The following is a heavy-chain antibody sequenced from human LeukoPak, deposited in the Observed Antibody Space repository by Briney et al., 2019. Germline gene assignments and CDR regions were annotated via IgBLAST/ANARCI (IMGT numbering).Heavy chain of an antibody. D-gene: IGHD4-17*01. CDR1: GGSFSGYY. Sequence: SETLSLTCAVYGGSFSGYYWSSIRQPPGKGLEWIGEINHSGSTNYNPSLKSRVTISVDTSKNQFSLKLSSVTAADTAVYYCAREGGDYASEPFDYWGQGTLVTVSS. CDR2: INHSGST. V-gene: IGHV4-34*01. J-gene: IGHJ4*02. CDR3: AREGGDYASEPFDY.